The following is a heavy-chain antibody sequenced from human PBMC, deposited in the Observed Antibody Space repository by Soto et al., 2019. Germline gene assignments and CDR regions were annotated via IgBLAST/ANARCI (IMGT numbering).Heavy chain of an antibody. CDR2: INTDGSTT. CDR1: GFTFRSYW. Sequence: EAQLVESGGGLVQPGGSLRLSCAVSGFTFRSYWMHWVRQAPGKGLVWVSRINTDGSTTSYADSVKGRFTISRDNAKNTLYLQMNSVRAEDMAVYYCVIDHTGYSDYWGQGTLVTVSS. CDR3: VIDHTGYSDY. V-gene: IGHV3-74*01. D-gene: IGHD3-9*01. J-gene: IGHJ4*02.